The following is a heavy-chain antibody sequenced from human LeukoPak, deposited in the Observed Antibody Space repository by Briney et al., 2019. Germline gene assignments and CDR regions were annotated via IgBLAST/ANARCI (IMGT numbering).Heavy chain of an antibody. Sequence: SETLSLTCAVYGGSFSGYYWSWIRQPPGKGLEWIGEINHSGSTNYNPSLKSRVTISVDTSKNQFSLKLSSVTAADTAVYYCARVSVGAGPFFDYWGQGTLVTVSS. CDR2: INHSGST. CDR3: ARVSVGAGPFFDY. V-gene: IGHV4-34*01. J-gene: IGHJ4*02. CDR1: GGSFSGYY. D-gene: IGHD1-26*01.